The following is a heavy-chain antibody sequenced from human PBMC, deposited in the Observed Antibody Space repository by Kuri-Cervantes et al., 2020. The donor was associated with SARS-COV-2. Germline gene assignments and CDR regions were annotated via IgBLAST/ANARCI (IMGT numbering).Heavy chain of an antibody. J-gene: IGHJ6*03. CDR2: INHSGST. D-gene: IGHD3-16*01. CDR3: ARDQGGYYMDV. V-gene: IGHV4-34*01. CDR1: GGSFSGYY. Sequence: ESLKISCAVYGGSFSGYYWSWIRQPPGKGLEWIGEINHSGSTNYNPSLKSRVTISVDTSKNQFSLKLSSVTAADTAVYYCARDQGGYYMDVWAKGPRSPSP.